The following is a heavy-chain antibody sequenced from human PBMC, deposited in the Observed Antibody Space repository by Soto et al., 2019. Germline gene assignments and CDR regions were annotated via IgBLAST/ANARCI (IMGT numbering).Heavy chain of an antibody. CDR1: GFTFSSYA. CDR2: ISSSSSYT. J-gene: IGHJ4*02. V-gene: IGHV3-11*03. CDR3: ASCDSSGYPFDY. D-gene: IGHD3-22*01. Sequence: PGGSLRLSCAASGFTFSSYAMSWVRQAPGKGLEWVSYISSSSSYTNYADSVKGRFTISKDNAKNSLYLQMNSLRAEDTAVYYCASCDSSGYPFDYWGQGTLVTVSS.